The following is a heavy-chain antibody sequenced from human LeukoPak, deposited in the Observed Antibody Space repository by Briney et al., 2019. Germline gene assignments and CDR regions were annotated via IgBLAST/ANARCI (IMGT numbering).Heavy chain of an antibody. Sequence: SETLSLTCTVSGGSISSYYWSWIRQPPGKGLEWIGYIYYGASTNYNPSLKSRVTISVDTSKNQFSLKLSSVTAADTAVYYCARNNDYALFDPWGQGTLVTVSS. J-gene: IGHJ5*02. CDR1: GGSISSYY. V-gene: IGHV4-59*08. CDR3: ARNNDYALFDP. D-gene: IGHD4-17*01. CDR2: IYYGAST.